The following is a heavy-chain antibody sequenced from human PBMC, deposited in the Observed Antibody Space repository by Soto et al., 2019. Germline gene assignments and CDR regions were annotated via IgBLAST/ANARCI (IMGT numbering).Heavy chain of an antibody. CDR2: INPNSGGT. J-gene: IGHJ5*02. CDR3: ARDLMGYSSSWGTNWFDP. Sequence: ASVKLSCKASVYGFTVYNIRCVRQAPGQGLEWMGWINPNSGGTNYAQKFQVRVTMTRDTSISTAYMELSRLRSDDTAVYYCARDLMGYSSSWGTNWFDPWGQGTLVTVSS. CDR1: VYGFTVYN. V-gene: IGHV1-2*02. D-gene: IGHD6-13*01.